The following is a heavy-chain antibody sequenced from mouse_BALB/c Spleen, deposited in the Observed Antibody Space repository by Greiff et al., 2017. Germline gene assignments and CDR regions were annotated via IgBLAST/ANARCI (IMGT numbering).Heavy chain of an antibody. D-gene: IGHD2-1*01. J-gene: IGHJ3*01. CDR2: INPGSGGT. V-gene: IGHV1-54*01. Sequence: QVQLQQSGAELVRPGTSVKVSCKASGYAFTNYLIEWVKQRPGQGLEWIGVINPGSGGTNYNEKFKGKATLTADKSSSTAYMQLSSLTSDDSAVYCCAIYGNYAYWGQGTLVTVSA. CDR1: GYAFTNYL. CDR3: AIYGNYAY.